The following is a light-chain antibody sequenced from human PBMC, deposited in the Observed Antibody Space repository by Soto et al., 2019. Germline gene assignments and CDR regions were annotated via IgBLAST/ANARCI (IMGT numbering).Light chain of an antibody. Sequence: EIGLTQSPGTLSLSPAERATLSCRASQSVSSSYLAWYQQKPGQAPRLLIYGASSRATGIPARFSGSGSGTDLTLTISRLEPEDFPVYYCQQYGSSTWTFGQGTNVELK. J-gene: IGKJ1*01. CDR3: QQYGSSTWT. CDR2: GAS. CDR1: QSVSSSY. V-gene: IGKV3-20*01.